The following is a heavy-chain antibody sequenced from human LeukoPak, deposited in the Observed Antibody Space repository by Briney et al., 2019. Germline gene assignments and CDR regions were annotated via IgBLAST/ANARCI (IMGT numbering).Heavy chain of an antibody. D-gene: IGHD3-16*01. V-gene: IGHV3-7*03. CDR3: ARGGGLDV. CDR1: GFTFNTYT. J-gene: IGHJ6*02. Sequence: GGSLRLSCAPSGFTFNTYTMNWARQAPGKGLEWVASINHNGNVNYYVDSVKGRFTISRDNAKNSLYLQMSNLRAEDTAVYFCARGGGLDVWGQGATVTVSS. CDR2: INHNGNVN.